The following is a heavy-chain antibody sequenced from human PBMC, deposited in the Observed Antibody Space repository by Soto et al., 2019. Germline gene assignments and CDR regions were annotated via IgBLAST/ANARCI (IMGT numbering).Heavy chain of an antibody. CDR1: GGSISSGDYY. D-gene: IGHD2-2*01. V-gene: IGHV4-30-4*01. Sequence: QVQLQESGPGLVKPSQTLSLTCTVSGGSISSGDYYWSWIRQPPGKGLEWIGYIYYSGSTYYNPSLKSRVTISVDKSKNQFSLKLSSVTAADTAVYYCARSVHSVVPAAKETDWFDPWGQGTLVTVSS. J-gene: IGHJ5*02. CDR3: ARSVHSVVPAAKETDWFDP. CDR2: IYYSGST.